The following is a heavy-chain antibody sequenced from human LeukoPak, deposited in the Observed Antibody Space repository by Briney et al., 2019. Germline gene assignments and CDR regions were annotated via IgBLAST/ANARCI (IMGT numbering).Heavy chain of an antibody. V-gene: IGHV4-39*01. CDR2: IYYSGST. Sequence: PSETLSLTCTVPGGSISSSSYYWGWIRQPPGKGLEWIGSIYYSGSTFYNPSLKSRVTISADTSKNQFSLKLSSVTAADTAVYYCARHWAIVATFDYWGQGTPVTVSS. J-gene: IGHJ4*02. CDR1: GGSISSSSYY. D-gene: IGHD5-12*01. CDR3: ARHWAIVATFDY.